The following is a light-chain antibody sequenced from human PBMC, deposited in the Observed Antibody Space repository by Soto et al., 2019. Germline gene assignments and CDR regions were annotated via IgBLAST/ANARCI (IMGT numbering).Light chain of an antibody. CDR2: TTT. Sequence: DIQMTQSPSSLSASVGDRVTITCRASQSISRYLNWYQQKPGKAPSLLISTTTTLQSGVPSRFSGSGSGTDFTLTITSLQPEDFANYYCQQTYSTIFTFGPGTKVDIK. CDR3: QQTYSTIFT. CDR1: QSISRY. V-gene: IGKV1-39*01. J-gene: IGKJ3*01.